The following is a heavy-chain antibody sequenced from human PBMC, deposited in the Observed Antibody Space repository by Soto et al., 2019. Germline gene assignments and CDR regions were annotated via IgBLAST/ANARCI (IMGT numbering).Heavy chain of an antibody. J-gene: IGHJ4*02. CDR1: GFTFSSYA. CDR2: ISYDGSNK. CDR3: ARVPSIAVAGTRLDY. D-gene: IGHD6-19*01. Sequence: QVQLVESGGGVVQPGRSLRLSCAASGFTFSSYAMHWVRQAPGKGLEGVAVISYDGSNKYYADSVKGRFTISRDNSKNTLYLQMNSLRAEDTAVYYCARVPSIAVAGTRLDYWGQGTLVTVSS. V-gene: IGHV3-30-3*01.